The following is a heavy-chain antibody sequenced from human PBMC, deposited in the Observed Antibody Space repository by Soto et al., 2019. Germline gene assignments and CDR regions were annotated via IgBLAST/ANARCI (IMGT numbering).Heavy chain of an antibody. CDR2: ISAHNGNT. CDR3: GRGRYGDY. CDR1: GYAFTTYG. V-gene: IGHV1-18*01. D-gene: IGHD1-1*01. J-gene: IGHJ4*02. Sequence: QVHLVQSGAEVKKPGASVKVSCKGSGYAFTTYGITWVRQAPGQGLEWTGWISAHNGNTNYAQKLQGRVTVTRDTSTSTSYMELRSLISYDTAVYYCGRGRYGDYWGQGALVTVSS.